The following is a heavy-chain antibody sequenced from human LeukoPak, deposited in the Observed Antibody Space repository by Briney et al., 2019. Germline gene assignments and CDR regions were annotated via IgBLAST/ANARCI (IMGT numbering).Heavy chain of an antibody. V-gene: IGHV4-34*01. J-gene: IGHJ4*02. D-gene: IGHD1-1*01. CDR3: ARDWNRYAY. CDR1: GGSFSGYY. CDR2: INHSGST. Sequence: SETLSLTCAVYGGSFSGYYWSWIRQPPGKGLEWIGEINHSGSTNYNPSLKSRVTISVDTSKNQFSLQLSSVTAADTAVYYCARDWNRYAYWGQGTLVTVSS.